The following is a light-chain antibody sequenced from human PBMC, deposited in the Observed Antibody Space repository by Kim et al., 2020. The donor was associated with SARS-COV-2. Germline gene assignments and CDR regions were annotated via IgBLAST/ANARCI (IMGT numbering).Light chain of an antibody. J-gene: IGLJ2*01. CDR3: SSYAGSNFVV. CDR1: SSDVGGYNS. Sequence: QSALTQPPSASGSPGQSVTISCTGTSSDVGGYNSVSWYQQHPGKAPKLMIYEVSKRPSGVPDRFSGSKSGNTASLTVSGLQAEDEADYYCSSYAGSNFVVFGGRTQLTVL. CDR2: EVS. V-gene: IGLV2-8*01.